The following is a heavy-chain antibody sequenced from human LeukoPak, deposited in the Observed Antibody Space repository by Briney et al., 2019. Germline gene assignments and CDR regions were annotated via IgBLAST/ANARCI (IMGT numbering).Heavy chain of an antibody. Sequence: GGSLRLSCVASGITFSTYTMSWVRQAPGKGLEWISALSGDHDYVYYADSVEGRFTISRDNSENTLYLQMNSLRAGDTAVYYCAKEVLDYEIPYWYFDLWGRGTLVTVSS. V-gene: IGHV3-23*01. CDR2: LSGDHDYV. CDR1: GITFSTYT. D-gene: IGHD4-17*01. J-gene: IGHJ2*01. CDR3: AKEVLDYEIPYWYFDL.